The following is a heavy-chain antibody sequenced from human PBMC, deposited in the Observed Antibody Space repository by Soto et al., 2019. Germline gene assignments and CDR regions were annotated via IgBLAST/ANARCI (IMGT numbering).Heavy chain of an antibody. CDR2: IIPILGIA. J-gene: IGHJ4*02. V-gene: IGHV1-69*02. Sequence: QVQLVQSGAEVKKPGSSVKVSCKASGGTFSSYTISWVRQAPGQGLEWMGRIIPILGIANYAQKFQGRVTITADKSTSTAYMELSSLRSEDTAVYYCARGSWQQLVLRYWGQGTLVTVSS. D-gene: IGHD6-13*01. CDR3: ARGSWQQLVLRY. CDR1: GGTFSSYT.